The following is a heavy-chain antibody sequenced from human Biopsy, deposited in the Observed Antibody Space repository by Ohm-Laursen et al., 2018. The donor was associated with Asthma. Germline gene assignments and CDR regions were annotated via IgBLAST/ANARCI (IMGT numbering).Heavy chain of an antibody. Sequence: SVKASRKASGYPFTAYSVHWVRQAPGQGLEWMGRIDPNMGGTNYAQKFLGRVTMTRDTSVNTACMVLSRLRSDDTAVYYCARIKIRIGAGTDRFLDLWGGGTLVTVSS. J-gene: IGHJ2*01. D-gene: IGHD3-16*02. V-gene: IGHV1-2*06. CDR1: GYPFTAYS. CDR2: IDPNMGGT. CDR3: ARIKIRIGAGTDRFLDL.